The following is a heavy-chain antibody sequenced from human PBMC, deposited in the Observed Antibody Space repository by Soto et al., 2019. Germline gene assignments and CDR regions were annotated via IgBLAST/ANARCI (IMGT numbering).Heavy chain of an antibody. Sequence: ASVKVSCKASGYTFTGNYIHWVRQAPGHGLEWLGWINPNTGGANYAETFQDRITMTRDTSISTAYMELSSLRSDDTAVYHCARGQVPTMTGTYGLDVWGQGTTVTVAS. CDR2: INPNTGGA. J-gene: IGHJ6*02. V-gene: IGHV1-2*02. CDR1: GYTFTGNY. D-gene: IGHD1-1*01. CDR3: ARGQVPTMTGTYGLDV.